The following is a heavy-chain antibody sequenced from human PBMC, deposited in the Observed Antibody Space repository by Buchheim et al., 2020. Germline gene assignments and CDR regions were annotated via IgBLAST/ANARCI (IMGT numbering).Heavy chain of an antibody. J-gene: IGHJ6*03. CDR1: GFTFSSYW. Sequence: EVQLVESGGGLVQPGGSLRLSCAASGFTFSSYWMSWVRQAPGTGLEWVANIKQDGSEKYYVDSVKGRFTISRDHAKNSLYLQMNSLRAEDTAVYYCARDQRGHHYYYYYYMDVWGKGTT. CDR2: IKQDGSEK. D-gene: IGHD5-12*01. V-gene: IGHV3-7*01. CDR3: ARDQRGHHYYYYYYMDV.